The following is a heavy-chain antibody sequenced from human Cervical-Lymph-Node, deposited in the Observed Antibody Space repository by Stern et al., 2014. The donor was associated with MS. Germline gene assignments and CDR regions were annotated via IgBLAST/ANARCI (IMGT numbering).Heavy chain of an antibody. Sequence: QVQLQESGPGLVKPSETLSLTCTVSGGSISSSSLYWGCIRQPPGKGLEWIGSSYYSGRTYYNPSPQSRVTISVDTSKNQFSLKLSSVTAADTAVYYCARFPAYDSSGYYYVDYWGQGTLVTVSS. D-gene: IGHD3-22*01. CDR3: ARFPAYDSSGYYYVDY. CDR1: GGSISSSSLY. J-gene: IGHJ4*02. CDR2: SYYSGRT. V-gene: IGHV4-39*01.